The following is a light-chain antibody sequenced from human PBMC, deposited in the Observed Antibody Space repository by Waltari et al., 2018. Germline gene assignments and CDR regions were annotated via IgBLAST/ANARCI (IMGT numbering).Light chain of an antibody. Sequence: QSVLTQPPSVSAAPGQKVTISCLGSSSNIGTNLVSWYQQLPRTAPNLLIYDKNNRPSGIPDRFAGSKSGTSATLGITGLQTGDEADYFCGTWDRSLSSVVFGGGTKLTVL. CDR2: DKN. J-gene: IGLJ2*01. CDR3: GTWDRSLSSVV. CDR1: SSNIGTNL. V-gene: IGLV1-51*01.